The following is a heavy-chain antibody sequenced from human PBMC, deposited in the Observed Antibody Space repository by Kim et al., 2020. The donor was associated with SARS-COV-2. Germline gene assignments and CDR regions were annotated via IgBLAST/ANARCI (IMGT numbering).Heavy chain of an antibody. CDR2: IGSKTDNHAT. CDR3: RRPTTLAPP. V-gene: IGHV3-73*01. Sequence: GGSLRLSCAAAGSRLSDSEIHWVRQAPGKGLEWVGLIGSKTDNHATSYAASVKGRFILSRDDAKKTVYLQMNSLEVEDTAVYYCRRPTTLAPPW. J-gene: IGHJ5*02. CDR1: GSRLSDSE. D-gene: IGHD3-16*01.